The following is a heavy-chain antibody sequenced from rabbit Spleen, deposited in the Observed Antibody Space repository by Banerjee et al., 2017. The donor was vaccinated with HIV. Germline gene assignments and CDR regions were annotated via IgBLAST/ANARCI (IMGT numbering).Heavy chain of an antibody. CDR3: ARDTASSFSSYGMDL. D-gene: IGHD8-1*01. CDR2: IDAGSSGFT. V-gene: IGHV1S40*01. CDR1: GLDFSGDSY. Sequence: QSLEESGGGLVKPGASLTLTCKASGLDFSGDSYDSYMCWVRQAPGKGLEWVVCIDAGSSGFTYFASWAKGRFTISKASSTTVTLQMTSLTAADTATYFCARDTASSFSSYGMDLWGPGTLVTVS. J-gene: IGHJ6*01.